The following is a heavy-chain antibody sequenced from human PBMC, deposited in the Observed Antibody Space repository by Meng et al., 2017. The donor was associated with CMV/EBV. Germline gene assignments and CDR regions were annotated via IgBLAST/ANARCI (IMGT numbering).Heavy chain of an antibody. D-gene: IGHD2-2*01. CDR2: IYYSGST. Sequence: VSSGRYDWSWIRQTAGKGLEWIGYIYYSGSTNYNPYLKSRVTISVDTSKNQFSLKLSSVTAADTAVYYCARVRGDIVVVPATNWFDPWGQGTLVTVSS. V-gene: IGHV4-61*01. CDR3: ARVRGDIVVVPATNWFDP. CDR1: VSSGRYD. J-gene: IGHJ5*02.